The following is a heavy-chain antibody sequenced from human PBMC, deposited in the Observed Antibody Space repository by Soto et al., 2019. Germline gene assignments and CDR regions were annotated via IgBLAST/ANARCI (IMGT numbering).Heavy chain of an antibody. CDR3: AKDPGDSSSSYYYGMDV. Sequence: PGGSLRLSCAASGFTFSSYAMSWVRQAPGKGLEWVSAISGSGGSTYYADSVKGRFTISRDNSKNTLYLQMNSLRAEDTAVYYCAKDPGDSSSSYYYGMDVWGQGTTVTVSS. CDR1: GFTFSSYA. D-gene: IGHD6-6*01. J-gene: IGHJ6*02. CDR2: ISGSGGST. V-gene: IGHV3-23*01.